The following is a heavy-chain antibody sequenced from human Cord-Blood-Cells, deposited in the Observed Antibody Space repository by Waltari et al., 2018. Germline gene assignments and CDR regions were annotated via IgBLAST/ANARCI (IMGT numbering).Heavy chain of an antibody. CDR1: GFTFSSHS. CDR3: ARDTQDRGTGYYYYMDV. D-gene: IGHD3-10*01. J-gene: IGHJ6*03. CDR2: ISSSSSTI. Sequence: EVQLVESGGGLVQPGGSLRLSCAASGFTFSSHSMNWVRPAPGKGLEWVSYISSSSSTIYYADSVKGRFTISRDNAKNSLYLQMNSLRDEDTAVYYCARDTQDRGTGYYYYMDVWGKGTTVTVSS. V-gene: IGHV3-48*02.